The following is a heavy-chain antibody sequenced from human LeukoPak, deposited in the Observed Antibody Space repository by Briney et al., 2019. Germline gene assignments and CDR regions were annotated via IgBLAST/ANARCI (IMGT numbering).Heavy chain of an antibody. CDR2: IYYSGST. J-gene: IGHJ6*03. CDR1: GGSISSYY. D-gene: IGHD5-18*01. CDR3: ARDGWDSYGPYMDV. V-gene: IGHV4-59*12. Sequence: SETLSLTCTVSGGSISSYYWSWIRQPPGKGLEWIGYIYYSGSTNYNPSLKSRVTISVDTSKNQFSLKLSSVTAADTAVYYCARDGWDSYGPYMDVWGKGTTVTISS.